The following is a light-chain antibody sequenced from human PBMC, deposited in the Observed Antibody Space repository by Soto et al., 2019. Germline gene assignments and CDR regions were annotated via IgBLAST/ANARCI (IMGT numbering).Light chain of an antibody. CDR3: QHRSSWPRS. CDR1: HSVSSS. J-gene: IGKJ1*01. Sequence: EIVMTQSPATLSVSPGERATLFCRASHSVSSSLAWYQQKPGQAPRLLIYGASTRATGIPARFSGSGSGTAFSLSISSLEPDDFAVYYCQHRSSWPRSFGRGTKVDIK. CDR2: GAS. V-gene: IGKV3-15*01.